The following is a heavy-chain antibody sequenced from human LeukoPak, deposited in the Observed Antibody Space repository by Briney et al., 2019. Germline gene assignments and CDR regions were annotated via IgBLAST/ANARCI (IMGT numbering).Heavy chain of an antibody. D-gene: IGHD5-18*01. CDR3: ARDGNTAIQKTGAYYFDY. CDR1: GFTFSSYA. J-gene: IGHJ4*02. Sequence: GGSLRLSCAASGFTFSSYAMHWVRQAPGMGLEWAAVISYDGSNKYYADSVKGRFTISRDNSKNTLYLQMNSLRAEDTAVYYCARDGNTAIQKTGAYYFDYWGQGTLVTVSS. CDR2: ISYDGSNK. V-gene: IGHV3-30-3*01.